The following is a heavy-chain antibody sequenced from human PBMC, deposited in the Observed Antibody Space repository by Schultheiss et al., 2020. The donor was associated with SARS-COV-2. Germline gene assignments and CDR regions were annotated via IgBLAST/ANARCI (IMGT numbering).Heavy chain of an antibody. CDR3: ARGGTGYYDFWSGREPVGNWFDP. D-gene: IGHD3-3*01. CDR2: INPNSGGT. Sequence: ASVKVSCKASGYTFTGYYMHWVRQAPGQGLEWMGRINPNSGGTNYAQKFQGRVTMTRDTSISTAYMELSSLRSEDTAVYYCARGGTGYYDFWSGREPVGNWFDPWGQGTLVTVSS. CDR1: GYTFTGYY. V-gene: IGHV1-2*06. J-gene: IGHJ5*02.